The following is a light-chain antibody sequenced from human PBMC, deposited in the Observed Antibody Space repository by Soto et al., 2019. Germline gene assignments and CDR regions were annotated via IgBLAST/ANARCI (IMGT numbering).Light chain of an antibody. CDR3: QVA. Sequence: IQMTQSPSSVSASVGDRVTITCRASQDINNWLAWYQQKPGKAPKLLIYAASSLQSGVPSRFSGSGSGTDFSLTISSLQSEDLAVDYCQVAFGQGTRLEI. J-gene: IGKJ5*01. CDR1: QDINNW. CDR2: AAS. V-gene: IGKV1-12*01.